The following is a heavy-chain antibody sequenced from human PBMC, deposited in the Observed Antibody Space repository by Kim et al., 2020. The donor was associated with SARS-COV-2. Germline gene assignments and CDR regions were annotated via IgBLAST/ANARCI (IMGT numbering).Heavy chain of an antibody. V-gene: IGHV3-53*01. CDR2: IYSGGAT. CDR3: ARGDSRAFDI. J-gene: IGHJ3*02. D-gene: IGHD3-22*01. CDR1: GFTVSSNY. Sequence: LSLTCAASGFTVSSNYMSWVRQAPGKGLEWVSVIYSGGATYYADSVKGRFTISRDNSKNTLYLQMTSLRVEDTAVYYCARGDSRAFDIWGQGTMVTVSS.